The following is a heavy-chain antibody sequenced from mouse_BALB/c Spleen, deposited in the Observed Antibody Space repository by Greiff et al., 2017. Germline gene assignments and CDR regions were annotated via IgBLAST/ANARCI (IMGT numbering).Heavy chain of an antibody. V-gene: IGHV1-62-2*01. CDR2: FYPGSGSI. J-gene: IGHJ4*01. CDR1: GYTFTEYI. Sequence: VQVVESGAELVKPGASVKLSCKASGYTFTEYIIHWVKQRSGQGLEWVGWFYPGSGSIKYNEKFKDKGTLTADKSSSTVYMELSRLTSEDSAVFFCARHEEGYYGYYAMDYWGQGTSVTVSA. D-gene: IGHD1-2*01. CDR3: ARHEEGYYGYYAMDY.